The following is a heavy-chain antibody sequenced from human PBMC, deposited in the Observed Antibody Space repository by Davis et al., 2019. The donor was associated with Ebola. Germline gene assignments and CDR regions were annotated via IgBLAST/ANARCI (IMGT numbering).Heavy chain of an antibody. D-gene: IGHD3-3*01. V-gene: IGHV4-39*01. Sequence: MPSETLSLTCTVSGGSISSSSYYWGWIRQPPGKGLEWIGSIYYSGSTYYNPSLKSRVTISVDTSKNQFSLKLSSVTAADTAVYYCARWDYDFWSGYYTPNWFDPWGQGTLVTVSS. J-gene: IGHJ5*02. CDR1: GGSISSSSYY. CDR2: IYYSGST. CDR3: ARWDYDFWSGYYTPNWFDP.